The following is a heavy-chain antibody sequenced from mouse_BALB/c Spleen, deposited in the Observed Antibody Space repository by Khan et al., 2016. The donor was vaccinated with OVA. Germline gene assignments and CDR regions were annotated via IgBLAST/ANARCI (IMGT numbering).Heavy chain of an antibody. Sequence: VQFQESGPALVAPSQSLSITCTISGFSLTDYGVHWVRQPPGKGLEWLVVIWSDGSTTYNSALKSRLSISKDNSKSQVFLKMNSLQTDDTAVYDCARQPYYHYYVMDYWGQGTSVTVSS. D-gene: IGHD2-10*01. J-gene: IGHJ4*01. CDR1: GFSLTDYG. CDR2: IWSDGST. V-gene: IGHV2-6-1*01. CDR3: ARQPYYHYYVMDY.